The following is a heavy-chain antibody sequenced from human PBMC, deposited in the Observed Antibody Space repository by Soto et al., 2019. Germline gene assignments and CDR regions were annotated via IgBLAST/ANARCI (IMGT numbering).Heavy chain of an antibody. J-gene: IGHJ4*02. CDR2: IKSKTDGGTT. V-gene: IGHV3-15*01. Sequence: LRLSCAASGFTFSDAWMSWVRQAPGKGLEWVGRIKSKTDGGTTDYAAHVKGRFAISRDDSKNTLYLQMNSLKTEDTAVYYCTTLTKPTYYYDYSGSYDFWGQGTLVTVSS. CDR1: GFTFSDAW. D-gene: IGHD3-22*01. CDR3: TTLTKPTYYYDYSGSYDF.